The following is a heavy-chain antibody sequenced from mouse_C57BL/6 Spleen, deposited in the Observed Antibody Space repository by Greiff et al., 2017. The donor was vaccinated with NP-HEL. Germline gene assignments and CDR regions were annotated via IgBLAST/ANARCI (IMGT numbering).Heavy chain of an antibody. CDR3: ARRTAQALRDY. J-gene: IGHJ4*01. CDR2: IYPGDGDT. D-gene: IGHD3-2*02. V-gene: IGHV1-80*01. Sequence: VKLQESGAELVKPGASVKISCKASGYAFSSSWMTWVKQRPGKGLEWIGQIYPGDGDTNYNGKFKGKATLTADKSSSTAYMQLSSLTSEDSAVYFCARRTAQALRDYWGQGTSVTVSS. CDR1: GYAFSSSW.